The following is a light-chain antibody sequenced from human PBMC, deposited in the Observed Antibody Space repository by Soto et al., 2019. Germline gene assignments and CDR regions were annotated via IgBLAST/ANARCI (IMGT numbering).Light chain of an antibody. Sequence: QSVLTQPASVSGSPGQSITISCTGTSSDVGGYNYVSWYQQHPGKAPKLMIYEVSNRPSGVSHRFSGSRSGNTASLTISGLQAEDEADYFCFSFTTTSTHVFGTGTKVTVL. V-gene: IGLV2-14*01. CDR2: EVS. CDR3: FSFTTTSTHV. CDR1: SSDVGGYNY. J-gene: IGLJ1*01.